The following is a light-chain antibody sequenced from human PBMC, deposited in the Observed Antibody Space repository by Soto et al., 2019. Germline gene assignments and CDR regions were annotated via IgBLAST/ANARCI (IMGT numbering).Light chain of an antibody. CDR3: CSYAGSSTYV. CDR1: SSDVGSYNL. CDR2: VGS. V-gene: IGLV2-23*01. Sequence: QSALTQPASVSGSPGQSITISCTGTSSDVGSYNLVSWYQQHPGKAPKLLIYVGSKRPSGVSNRFSGSKSGNTASLTISGLQAEDEADYYCCSYAGSSTYVFGTGTKVPVL. J-gene: IGLJ1*01.